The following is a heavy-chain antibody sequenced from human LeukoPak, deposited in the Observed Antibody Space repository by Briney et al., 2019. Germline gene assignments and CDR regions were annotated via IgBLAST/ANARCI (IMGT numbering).Heavy chain of an antibody. Sequence: SETLSLTCAVYGGSFSGYYWSWIRQPPGKGLEWIGEINHSGSTNYNPSLKSRVTISVDTSKNQFSLKLSSVTAADTAVYYCARPPAAAGLSIDAFDIWGQGTMVTVSS. V-gene: IGHV4-34*01. CDR1: GGSFSGYY. CDR3: ARPPAAAGLSIDAFDI. J-gene: IGHJ3*02. CDR2: INHSGST. D-gene: IGHD6-13*01.